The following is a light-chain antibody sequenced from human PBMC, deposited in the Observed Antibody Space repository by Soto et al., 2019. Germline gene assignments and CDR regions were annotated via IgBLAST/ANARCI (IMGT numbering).Light chain of an antibody. V-gene: IGLV2-14*01. CDR1: SSEVGGYNY. Sequence: QSALTQPASVSGSTGQSITISCTGTSSEVGGYNYVSWYRQPPGRAPTLMIYDVSNRPSGVSNRFSGSKSGNTASLTISGLQAEYEADYYSSSYTRSSTYVFGTGTMVTVL. J-gene: IGLJ1*01. CDR2: DVS. CDR3: SSYTRSSTYV.